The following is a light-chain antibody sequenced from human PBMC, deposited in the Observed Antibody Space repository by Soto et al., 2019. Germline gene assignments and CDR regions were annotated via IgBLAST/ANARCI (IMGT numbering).Light chain of an antibody. J-gene: IGKJ1*01. Sequence: DIQMTPSPSTLSASLGDRVTITCRASQNVNGWLAWYQQTPGKAPKLLINKASTLESGVPSRFSGRGFGTEFTLTISSLQTDDSATYYCQQYDNRCTFGQGTKVDIK. CDR2: KAS. V-gene: IGKV1-5*03. CDR1: QNVNGW. CDR3: QQYDNRCT.